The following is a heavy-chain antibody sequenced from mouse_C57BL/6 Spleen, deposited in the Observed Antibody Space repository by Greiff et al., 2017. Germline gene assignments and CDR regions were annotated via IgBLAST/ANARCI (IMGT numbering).Heavy chain of an antibody. CDR2: ISGGGGNT. Sequence: EVKVEESGGGLVKPGGSLKLSCAASGFTFSSYTMSWVRQTPEKRLEWVATISGGGGNTYYPDSVKGRFTISRDNAKNTLYLQMSSLRSEDTALYYCARERYYGSSHWYFDVWGTGTTVTVSS. CDR1: GFTFSSYT. D-gene: IGHD1-1*01. CDR3: ARERYYGSSHWYFDV. V-gene: IGHV5-9*01. J-gene: IGHJ1*03.